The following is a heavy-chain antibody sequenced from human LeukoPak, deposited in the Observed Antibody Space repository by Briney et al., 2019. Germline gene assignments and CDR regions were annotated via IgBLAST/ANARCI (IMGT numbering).Heavy chain of an antibody. V-gene: IGHV1-69*05. CDR3: ARGKRRIAARQYYYYYMDV. J-gene: IGHJ6*03. CDR2: IIPIFGTA. Sequence: GASVKVSCKASGGTFSSYAISWVRQAPGQGLEWMGGIIPIFGTANYAQKFQGRVTITTDESTSTAYMELSSLRSEDTAVYYCARGKRRIAARQYYYYYMDVWGKGTTVTVSS. CDR1: GGTFSSYA. D-gene: IGHD6-6*01.